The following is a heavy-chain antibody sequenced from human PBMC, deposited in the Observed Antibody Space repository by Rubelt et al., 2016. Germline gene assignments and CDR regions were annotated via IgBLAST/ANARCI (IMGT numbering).Heavy chain of an antibody. Sequence: QLQLQESGPGLVKPSETLSLTCTVSGGSISSSSYYWGWIRQPPGKGLEWIGSIFYIGSPYYKPSLKSRVTISLDTSKNQFSLKLSSVTAADTAVYYCARNLVTKTDYWGQGTLVTVSS. CDR1: GGSISSSSYY. CDR3: ARNLVTKTDY. D-gene: IGHD4-23*01. J-gene: IGHJ4*02. CDR2: IFYIGSP. V-gene: IGHV4-39*07.